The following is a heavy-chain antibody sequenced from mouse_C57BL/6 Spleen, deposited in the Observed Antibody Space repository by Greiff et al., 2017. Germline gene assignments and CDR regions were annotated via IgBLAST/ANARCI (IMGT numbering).Heavy chain of an antibody. CDR2: INPNNGGT. CDR1: GYTFTDYY. D-gene: IGHD1-1*01. CDR3: ARSITTVVARGDAMAY. Sequence: EVQLQQSGPELVKPGASVKISCKASGYTFTDYYMNWVKQSHGKSLEWIGDINPNNGGTSYNQKFKGKATLTVDKSSSTAYMELRSLTSTDSAVLSCARSITTVVARGDAMAYWGQGTLVTVSA. V-gene: IGHV1-26*01. J-gene: IGHJ3*01.